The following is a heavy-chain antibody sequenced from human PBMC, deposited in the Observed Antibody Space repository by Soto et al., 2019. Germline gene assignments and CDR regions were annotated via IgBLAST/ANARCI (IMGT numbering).Heavy chain of an antibody. D-gene: IGHD6-13*01. Sequence: QVQLQQSGPGLVRPSQTLSLTCAISGGSVSSNNAAWTWIRQSPWRGLEWLGRTYYRSTWNDDXAVXXXGRITINSDTXXHXCXXQLNSVTPEDTAVYYCARELGTSWSPYYYYYSMDVWGQGATVTVSS. J-gene: IGHJ6*03. CDR2: TYYRSTWND. CDR3: ARELGTSWSPYYYYYSMDV. CDR1: GGSVSSNNAA. V-gene: IGHV6-1*01.